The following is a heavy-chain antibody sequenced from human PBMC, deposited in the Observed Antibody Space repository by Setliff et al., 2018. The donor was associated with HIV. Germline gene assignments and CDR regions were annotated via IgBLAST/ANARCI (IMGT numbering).Heavy chain of an antibody. V-gene: IGHV3-23*01. CDR3: AKALYGHSSAVGPDF. CDR1: GFTFRNYA. J-gene: IGHJ4*02. D-gene: IGHD4-17*01. CDR2: INGRGDDT. Sequence: GGSLRLSCAASGFTFRNYAMSWVRQAPGKGLEWVSTINGRGDDTYYADSVKGRFTISRDNSKNTLYLQMNSLRADDTAIYFCAKALYGHSSAVGPDFWGQGTLVTVSS.